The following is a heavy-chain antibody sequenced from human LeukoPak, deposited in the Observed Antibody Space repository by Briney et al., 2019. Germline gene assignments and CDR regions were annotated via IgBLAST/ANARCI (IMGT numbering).Heavy chain of an antibody. CDR2: ISAYNGNT. V-gene: IGHV1-18*01. CDR3: GSGRSSADY. CDR1: GYTFTSYG. Sequence: ASGKVSCKASGYTFTSYGISWVRQAPGQGLEWMGWISAYNGNTNYAQKFQGRVTITADESTSTAYMELSSLRSEDTAVYYCGSGRSSADYWGQGTLVTVSS. J-gene: IGHJ4*02. D-gene: IGHD6-6*01.